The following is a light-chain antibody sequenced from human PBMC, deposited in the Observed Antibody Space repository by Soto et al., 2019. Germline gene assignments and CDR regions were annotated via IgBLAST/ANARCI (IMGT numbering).Light chain of an antibody. CDR1: SSNIGSNT. Sequence: QSVLTQPPSASGTPGQRVTISCSGSSSNIGSNTVNWYQQLPGTAHKLLIYSNNQRPSGVPDRFSGSKSGTSASLAISGLQSEDEADYYCAAWDDSLNGVFGGGTTLTVL. CDR2: SNN. CDR3: AAWDDSLNGV. J-gene: IGLJ2*01. V-gene: IGLV1-44*01.